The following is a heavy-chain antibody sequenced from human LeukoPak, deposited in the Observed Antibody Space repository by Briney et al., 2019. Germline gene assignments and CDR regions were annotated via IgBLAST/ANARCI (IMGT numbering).Heavy chain of an antibody. V-gene: IGHV1-18*01. J-gene: IGHJ4*02. CDR1: GYIFTNFG. CDR2: ISGYNGNT. CDR3: ARDRWELDYFDY. Sequence: ASVKVSCKASGYIFTNFGISWVRQARGQGLEWMGWISGYNGNTKYVQKFQGRVTMTTDTSTSTAYMELRSLRSDDTAVYYCARDRWELDYFDYWGQGTLVTVSS. D-gene: IGHD1-26*01.